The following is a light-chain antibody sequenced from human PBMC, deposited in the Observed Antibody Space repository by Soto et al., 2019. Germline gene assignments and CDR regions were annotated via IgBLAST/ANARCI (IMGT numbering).Light chain of an antibody. CDR3: SSYTIGSPYV. CDR1: SSDVGTYDD. CDR2: EVT. Sequence: QSVLTQPASVSASPGQSITISCTGTSSDVGTYDDVSWYRQHPGKAPRLLIYEVTNRPSGVSNRFSGSKSGDTASLTISGLQAEDEGDYYCSSYTIGSPYVFGSGTKVTV. V-gene: IGLV2-14*01. J-gene: IGLJ1*01.